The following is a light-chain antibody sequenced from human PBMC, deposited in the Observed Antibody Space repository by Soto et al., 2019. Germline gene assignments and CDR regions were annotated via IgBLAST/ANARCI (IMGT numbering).Light chain of an antibody. CDR3: QQRSNGPAYT. CDR1: QSVSSH. J-gene: IGKJ2*01. Sequence: EVVLTQSPATLSLSPGERATLSCRASQSVSSHLTWYQQKPGQAPRLLIYDASNRATGIPGRFSGSGSGTDFTLTISSLEPEDFAVYYCQQRSNGPAYTFGQGTRLDIE. CDR2: DAS. V-gene: IGKV3-11*01.